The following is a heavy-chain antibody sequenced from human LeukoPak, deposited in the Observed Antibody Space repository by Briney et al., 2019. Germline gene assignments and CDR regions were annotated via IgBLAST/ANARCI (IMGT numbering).Heavy chain of an antibody. CDR3: VRSMNGYYYYAMDV. Sequence: GGSLRLSCTDSGFTFRNCWVTWVRQAPGKGLEWVASIKQDGSERFYVDSVKGRFTISRDNAKNLLSLQMNSLRAEDTAVYYCVRSMNGYYYYAMDVWGQGTTVTVSS. D-gene: IGHD6-6*01. J-gene: IGHJ6*02. CDR1: GFTFRNCW. V-gene: IGHV3-7*01. CDR2: IKQDGSER.